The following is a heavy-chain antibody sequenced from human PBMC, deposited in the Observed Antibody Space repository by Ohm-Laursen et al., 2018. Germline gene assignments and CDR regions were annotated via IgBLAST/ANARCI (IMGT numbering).Heavy chain of an antibody. CDR2: ISGSGGST. CDR3: AKAEALLGYYFDY. D-gene: IGHD2-8*02. Sequence: SLRLSCTASGFTFSSYAMSWVRQAPGKGLEWVSAISGSGGSTYYADSVKGRFTIPRDNSKNTLYLQMNSLRAEDTAVYYCAKAEALLGYYFDYWGQGTLVTVSS. V-gene: IGHV3-23*01. J-gene: IGHJ4*02. CDR1: GFTFSSYA.